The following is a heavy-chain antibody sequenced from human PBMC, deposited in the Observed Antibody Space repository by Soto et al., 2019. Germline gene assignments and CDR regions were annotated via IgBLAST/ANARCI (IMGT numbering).Heavy chain of an antibody. CDR2: ISYDGSNK. V-gene: IGHV3-30-3*01. CDR3: ARDPGSGWPPFDC. J-gene: IGHJ4*02. D-gene: IGHD6-19*01. CDR1: VFTFSSYA. Sequence: QVQLVESGGGVVQPGRSLRLSCAASVFTFSSYAMHWVRQAPGKGLEWVAVISYDGSNKYYADSVKGRFTISRDNXKNTLYLQMNSLRAEDTAVYYCARDPGSGWPPFDCWGQGTLVTVSS.